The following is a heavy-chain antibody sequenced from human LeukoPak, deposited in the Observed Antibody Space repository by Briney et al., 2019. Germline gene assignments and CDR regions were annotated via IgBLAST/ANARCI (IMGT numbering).Heavy chain of an antibody. V-gene: IGHV4-59*08. CDR3: ARLVTFNWFDP. CDR2: IYYSGST. Sequence: TSETLSLTCTVSGGSISSYYWSWIRQPPGKGLEWIGYIYYSGSTNYNPSLKSRVTISVDTSKNQFSLKLSSVTAADTAVCYCARLVTFNWFDPWGQGTLVTVSS. D-gene: IGHD4-11*01. CDR1: GGSISSYY. J-gene: IGHJ5*02.